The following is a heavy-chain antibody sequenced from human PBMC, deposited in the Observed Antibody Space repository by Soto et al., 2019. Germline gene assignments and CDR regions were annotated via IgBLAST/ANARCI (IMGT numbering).Heavy chain of an antibody. CDR1: GYTFTSYG. J-gene: IGHJ6*02. D-gene: IGHD2-2*02. CDR3: ASSSTGCYTWGCWYYYGMDV. V-gene: IGHV1-18*04. CDR2: ISAYNGNT. Sequence: QVQLVQSGAEVKKPGASVKVSCKASGYTFTSYGISWVRQAPGQGLEWMGWISAYNGNTNYAQKRQGRVTMTTDTSTSTAYMELRSLRSDDTAVYYCASSSTGCYTWGCWYYYGMDVWGQGTTVTVSS.